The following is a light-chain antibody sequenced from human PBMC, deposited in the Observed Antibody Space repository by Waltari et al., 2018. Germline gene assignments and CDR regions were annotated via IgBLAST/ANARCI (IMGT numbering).Light chain of an antibody. CDR2: AAT. J-gene: IGKJ4*01. V-gene: IGKV1-8*01. CDR3: QQSYSTPLT. Sequence: AIRMTQSPSSLSASTGDRVTITCRASQSVSTYLAWYQQKPGKAPKLLIYAATTLQRGVPSRFSGSGSGTDFTLSISCLQSEDFATYYCQQSYSTPLTFGGGTKVEIK. CDR1: QSVSTY.